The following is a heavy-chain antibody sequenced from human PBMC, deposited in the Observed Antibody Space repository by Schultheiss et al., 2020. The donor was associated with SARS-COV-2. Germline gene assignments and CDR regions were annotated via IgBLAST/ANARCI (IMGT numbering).Heavy chain of an antibody. CDR3: ARDPGGYSYGTDYFDY. CDR2: IYHSGNT. D-gene: IGHD5-18*01. CDR1: GGSVSSGSYY. J-gene: IGHJ4*02. V-gene: IGHV4-61*01. Sequence: SQTLSLTCTVSGGSVSSGSYYWSWIRQPPGKGLEWIGYIYHSGNTYYNPSLKSRVTISLDTSKNQFSLRLSFVTAADAAIYYCARDPGGYSYGTDYFDYWGQGTLVTVSS.